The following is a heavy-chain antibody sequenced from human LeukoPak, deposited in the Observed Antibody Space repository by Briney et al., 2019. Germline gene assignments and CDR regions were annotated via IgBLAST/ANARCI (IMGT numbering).Heavy chain of an antibody. J-gene: IGHJ4*02. Sequence: PQTLSLTCTVSGGSISSGGYYWSWIRQHPGKGLEWIGYIYYSGSTYYNPSLKSRVTISVDTSKNQFSLKLSSVTAADTAVYYCARVPYYGDYGEVSLDYWGQGTLVTVSS. V-gene: IGHV4-31*03. CDR3: ARVPYYGDYGEVSLDY. CDR1: GGSISSGGYY. CDR2: IYYSGST. D-gene: IGHD4-17*01.